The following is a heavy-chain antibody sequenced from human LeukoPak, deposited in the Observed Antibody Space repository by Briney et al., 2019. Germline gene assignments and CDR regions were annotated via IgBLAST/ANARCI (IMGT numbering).Heavy chain of an antibody. CDR3: ARLIGYCSGGSCYHWFDP. Sequence: GESLKISCKGSGYRFTNYWIGWVRQMPGKGLEWMGIIYPGDSDTRYSPSLQGQVTISADKSISTAYLQWSSLKASDTGMYYCARLIGYCSGGSCYHWFDPWGQGTLVTVSS. V-gene: IGHV5-51*01. CDR2: IYPGDSDT. CDR1: GYRFTNYW. J-gene: IGHJ5*02. D-gene: IGHD2-15*01.